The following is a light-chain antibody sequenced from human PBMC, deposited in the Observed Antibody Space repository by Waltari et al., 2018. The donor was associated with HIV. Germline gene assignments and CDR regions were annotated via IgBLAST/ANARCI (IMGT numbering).Light chain of an antibody. CDR1: QSLLHTDAYKY. CDR3: MQTLQTPRT. CDR2: LGS. J-gene: IGKJ1*01. Sequence: DLVMTQYPLILPVTPGAPASIFCRSSQSLLHTDAYKYLDWYLQQPGQSPQLLIYLGSTRASGVPGRFSGSASGTNFTLKIRRVEAEDVGVYYCMQTLQTPRTFGQGTKVEIK. V-gene: IGKV2-28*01.